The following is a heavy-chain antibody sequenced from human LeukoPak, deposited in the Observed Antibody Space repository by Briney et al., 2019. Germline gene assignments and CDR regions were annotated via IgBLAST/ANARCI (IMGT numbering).Heavy chain of an antibody. V-gene: IGHV1-24*01. CDR1: GYTLNEIS. J-gene: IGHJ4*02. Sequence: ASVKVSCKVSGYTLNEISIHWVRQAPGKGLEWMGGFDPEDGETIYAQKFQGRVTMTRDTSTSTVYMELSSLRSEDTAVYYCARVEKIAAAGAYFDYWGQGTLVTVSS. CDR2: FDPEDGET. CDR3: ARVEKIAAAGAYFDY. D-gene: IGHD6-13*01.